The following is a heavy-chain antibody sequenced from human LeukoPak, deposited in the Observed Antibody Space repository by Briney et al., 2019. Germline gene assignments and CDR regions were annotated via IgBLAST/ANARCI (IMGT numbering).Heavy chain of an antibody. D-gene: IGHD1-26*01. Sequence: GESLRISCKGSGYSFTSYWISWVRQMPGKGLEWMGRIDPSDSYTNYSPSFQGHVTISADKSISTTYLQWNSPEASDTAMYYCASLNSGSYYGLGFFDLWGRGTLVTVSS. V-gene: IGHV5-10-1*01. CDR1: GYSFTSYW. J-gene: IGHJ2*01. CDR3: ASLNSGSYYGLGFFDL. CDR2: IDPSDSYT.